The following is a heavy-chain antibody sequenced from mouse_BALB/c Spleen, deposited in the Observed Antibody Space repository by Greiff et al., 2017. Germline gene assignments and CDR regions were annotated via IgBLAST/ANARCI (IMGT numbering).Heavy chain of an antibody. CDR1: GFTFSDYY. V-gene: IGHV5-4*02. Sequence: EVQVVESGGGLVKPGGSLKLSCAASGFTFSDYYMYWVRQTPEKRLEWVATISDGGSYTYYPDSVKGRFTISRDNAKNNLYLQMSSLKSEDTAMYYCARDQIYYGNYGFAYWGQGTLVTVSA. D-gene: IGHD2-1*01. CDR3: ARDQIYYGNYGFAY. CDR2: ISDGGSYT. J-gene: IGHJ3*01.